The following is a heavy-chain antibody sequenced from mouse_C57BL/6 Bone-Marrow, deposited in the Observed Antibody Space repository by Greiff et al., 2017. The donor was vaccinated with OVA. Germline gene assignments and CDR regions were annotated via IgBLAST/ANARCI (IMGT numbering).Heavy chain of an antibody. CDR2: IYPGSGST. CDR1: GYTFTSYW. D-gene: IGHD2-2*01. J-gene: IGHJ4*01. V-gene: IGHV1-55*01. Sequence: QVQLQQPGAELVKPGASVKMSCKASGYTFTSYWITWVKQRPGQGLEWIGDIYPGSGSTNYNEKFKSKATLTVDTSSSTAYMQLSSRTSEDSAVYYCARFWLRRRGYAMDYWGQGTSVTVSS. CDR3: ARFWLRRRGYAMDY.